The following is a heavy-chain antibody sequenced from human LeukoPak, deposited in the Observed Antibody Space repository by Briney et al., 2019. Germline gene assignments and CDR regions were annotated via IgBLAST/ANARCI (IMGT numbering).Heavy chain of an antibody. CDR3: ARDYSSGWYWFDP. V-gene: IGHV4-59*01. CDR2: IYYSGST. CDR1: GGSISSYY. D-gene: IGHD6-19*01. Sequence: SETLSLTCTVSGGSISSYYWSWIRQPPGKGLEWTGYIYYSGSTNYNPSLKSRVTISVDTSKNQFSLRLSSVTAADTAVYYCARDYSSGWYWFDPWGQGTLVTVPS. J-gene: IGHJ5*02.